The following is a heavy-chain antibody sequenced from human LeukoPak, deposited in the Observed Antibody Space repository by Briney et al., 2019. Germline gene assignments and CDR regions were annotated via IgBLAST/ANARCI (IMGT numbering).Heavy chain of an antibody. CDR1: GGSVSSGSYY. CDR3: ARHYYDFWSGYPNNWFDP. Sequence: SETLSLTCTVSGGSVSSGSYYWSWIRQPPGKGLEWIGSIYYSGSTYYNPSLKSRVTISVDTSKNQFSLKLSSVTAADTAVYYCARHYYDFWSGYPNNWFDPWGQGTLVTVSS. V-gene: IGHV4-39*01. J-gene: IGHJ5*02. D-gene: IGHD3-3*01. CDR2: IYYSGST.